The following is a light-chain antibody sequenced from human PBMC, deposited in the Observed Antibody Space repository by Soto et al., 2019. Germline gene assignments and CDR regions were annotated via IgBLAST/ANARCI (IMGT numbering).Light chain of an antibody. V-gene: IGKV2D-29*01. Sequence: EIVMTQTPSSLSVTPGQPASISCKSSQSLLYSDGRTYLYWFLQRPGQPPQLLLHDVSNRFSGVPQRFSGSGSGTDFTLKISRVEADDVGVYYCMQSIHLPLTFGGGTAVEIK. J-gene: IGKJ4*01. CDR2: DVS. CDR1: QSLLYSDGRTY. CDR3: MQSIHLPLT.